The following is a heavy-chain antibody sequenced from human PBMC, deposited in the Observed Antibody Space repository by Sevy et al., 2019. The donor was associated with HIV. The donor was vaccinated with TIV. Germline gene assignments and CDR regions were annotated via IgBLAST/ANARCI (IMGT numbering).Heavy chain of an antibody. V-gene: IGHV3-33*01. CDR3: ARDPGYCSSTSCYFDAFDI. Sequence: GGSLRLSCAASGFTFSSYGMHWARQAPGKGLEWVAVIWYDGSNKYYADSVKGRFTISRDNSKNTLYLQMNSLRAEDTAVYYCARDPGYCSSTSCYFDAFDIWGQGTMVTVSS. J-gene: IGHJ3*02. CDR1: GFTFSSYG. CDR2: IWYDGSNK. D-gene: IGHD2-2*01.